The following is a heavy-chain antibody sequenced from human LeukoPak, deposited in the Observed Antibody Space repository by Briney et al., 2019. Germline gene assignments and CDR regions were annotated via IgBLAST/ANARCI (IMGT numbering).Heavy chain of an antibody. D-gene: IGHD5-12*01. J-gene: IGHJ6*02. Sequence: GGSLRLSCAASVFALSSYSMKWVRQAPGKGLEWVSSISSSSSYIYYADSVKGRFTISRDNAKNSLYLQMNSLRAEDTAVYYCARRVVVGYSSYEEDGMDVWGQGTTVTVSS. CDR3: ARRVVVGYSSYEEDGMDV. V-gene: IGHV3-21*01. CDR2: ISSSSSYI. CDR1: VFALSSYS.